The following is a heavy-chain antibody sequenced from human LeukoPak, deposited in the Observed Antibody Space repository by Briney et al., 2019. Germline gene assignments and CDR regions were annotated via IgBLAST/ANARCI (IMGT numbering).Heavy chain of an antibody. Sequence: ASVKVSCKVSGYTLTELSMHWVRQAPGKGLEWMGGFDPEDGETIYAQKFQGRVTMTEDTSTDTAYMELSSLRSEDTAVYYCAGHPTAVVAARTWGQGTLVTVSS. V-gene: IGHV1-24*01. CDR2: FDPEDGET. J-gene: IGHJ4*02. CDR3: AGHPTAVVAART. D-gene: IGHD2-15*01. CDR1: GYTLTELS.